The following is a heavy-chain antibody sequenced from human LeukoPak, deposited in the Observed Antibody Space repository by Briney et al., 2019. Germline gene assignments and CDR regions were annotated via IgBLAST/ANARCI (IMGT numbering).Heavy chain of an antibody. CDR3: SRIPSMVRGVIPYGMDV. V-gene: IGHV1-8*01. CDR2: MNPNSGNT. J-gene: IGHJ6*02. CDR1: GYTFTSND. D-gene: IGHD3-10*01. Sequence: ASVKVSCKASGYTFTSNDINWVWHANGQGLEWVRWMNPNSGNTGYAQKFQGRVSMTRSTSISTAYMELSSLRSEDTAVYYWSRIPSMVRGVIPYGMDVWGQGTTVTVSS.